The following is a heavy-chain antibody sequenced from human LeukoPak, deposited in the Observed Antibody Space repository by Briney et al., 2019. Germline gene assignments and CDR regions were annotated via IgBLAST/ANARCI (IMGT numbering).Heavy chain of an antibody. D-gene: IGHD3-22*01. J-gene: IGHJ4*02. CDR1: GFTFSSCA. CDR3: GQRYYYDSSGYYWHPTWAY. V-gene: IGHV3-23*01. CDR2: ISGGGGST. Sequence: GGSLRLSCAASGFTFSSCAMSWVRQAPGKGLEWVSSISGGGGSTYHADSVKGRFTISRDNSKNMLYLQMNSLRAEDTAVYYCGQRYYYDSSGYYWHPTWAYWGQGTLVTVPS.